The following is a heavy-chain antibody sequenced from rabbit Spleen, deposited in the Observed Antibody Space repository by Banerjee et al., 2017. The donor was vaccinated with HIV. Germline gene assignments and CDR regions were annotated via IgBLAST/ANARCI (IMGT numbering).Heavy chain of an antibody. CDR3: ARDGRTDHYPFDL. J-gene: IGHJ4*01. CDR2: IVAGDAST. Sequence: QEQLEESGGDLVKPEGSLTLTCTASGFSFSSSYWICWVRQAPGKGLEWIACIVAGDASTYYASWAKGRFIISKTSSTTVTLQMTSLTAADTATYFCARDGRTDHYPFDLWGPGTLVTVS. V-gene: IGHV1S45*01. CDR1: GFSFSSSYW. D-gene: IGHD7-1*01.